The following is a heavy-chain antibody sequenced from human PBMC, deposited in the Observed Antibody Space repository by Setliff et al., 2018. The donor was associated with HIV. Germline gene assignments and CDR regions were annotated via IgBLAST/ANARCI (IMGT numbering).Heavy chain of an antibody. CDR2: IDPSDSYT. D-gene: IGHD2-15*01. J-gene: IGHJ6*03. CDR3: ATTRGYCSGGSCYSPPYMDV. V-gene: IGHV5-10-1*01. CDR1: GYSFTSYW. Sequence: PGESLKISCKGSGYSFTSYWISWVRQMPGKGLEWIGRIDPSDSYTNYSPSFQGHVTISADKSISTAYLQWSSLKASDTAMYYCATTRGYCSGGSCYSPPYMDVWGKGTKVTVSS.